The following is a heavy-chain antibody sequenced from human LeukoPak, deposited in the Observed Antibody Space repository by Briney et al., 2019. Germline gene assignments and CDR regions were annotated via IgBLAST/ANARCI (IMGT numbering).Heavy chain of an antibody. CDR2: FDPGGGVT. D-gene: IGHD3-22*01. J-gene: IGHJ3*02. CDR3: ARKYHDTSGTKYAFDI. Sequence: GASGKLSCKASGYTFTACYVHWGRRAPGQRLEWRGGFDPGGGVTNSAQKFHASTTITRDTSISTAPMRLSRLRSDDTAVYYCARKYHDTSGTKYAFDICGQRTMVTASS. V-gene: IGHV1-2*02. CDR1: GYTFTACY.